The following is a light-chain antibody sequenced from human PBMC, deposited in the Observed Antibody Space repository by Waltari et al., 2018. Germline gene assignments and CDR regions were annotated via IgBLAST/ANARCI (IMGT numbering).Light chain of an antibody. J-gene: IGKJ4*01. CDR3: QQYGSSPLT. CDR1: QSVTSSY. V-gene: IGKV3-20*01. Sequence: EIVLTQSPGTLSLSPGERATLSCRASQSVTSSYLAWYQQKPGQAPRLLIDGASSRATGIPDRFSGSESGTDFTLTISRLEPEDFAGYYCQQYGSSPLTFGGGTKVEIK. CDR2: GAS.